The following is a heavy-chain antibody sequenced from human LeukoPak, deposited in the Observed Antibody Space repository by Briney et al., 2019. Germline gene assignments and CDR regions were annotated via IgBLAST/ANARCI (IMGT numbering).Heavy chain of an antibody. V-gene: IGHV3-53*01. CDR1: GFTVSSNY. CDR2: IYSGGST. CDR3: ARETYYYDSSGPVSNY. D-gene: IGHD3-22*01. J-gene: IGHJ4*02. Sequence: GGSLRLSCAASGFTVSSNYMSWVRQAPGKGLEWVSVIYSGGSTYYADSEKGRFTISRDNSKNTLYLQMNSLRAEDTAVYYCARETYYYDSSGPVSNYWGQGTLVTVSS.